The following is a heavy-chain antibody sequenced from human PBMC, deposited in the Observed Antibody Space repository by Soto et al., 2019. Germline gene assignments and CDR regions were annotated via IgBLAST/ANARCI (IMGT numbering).Heavy chain of an antibody. CDR1: GGSISSGGYS. CDR2: IYHSGST. Sequence: SETLSLTCAVSGGSISSGGYSWSWIRQPPGKGLEWIGYIYHSGSTYYNPSLKSRVTISVDRSKNQFSLKLSSVTAADTAVYYCASLKYYYGPNPPEYYYYGMDVWGQGTTVTVSS. CDR3: ASLKYYYGPNPPEYYYYGMDV. D-gene: IGHD3-10*01. J-gene: IGHJ6*02. V-gene: IGHV4-30-2*01.